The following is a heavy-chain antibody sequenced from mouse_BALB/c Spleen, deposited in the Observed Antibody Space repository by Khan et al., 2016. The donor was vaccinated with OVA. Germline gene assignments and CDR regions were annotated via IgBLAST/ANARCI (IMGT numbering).Heavy chain of an antibody. CDR2: IWSDGIT. J-gene: IGHJ4*01. Sequence: QVQLKESGPGLVAPSQCLSITCTVSGFSLTTYGVHWVRQPPGQGLEWLVVIWSDGITTYNSALKSRLSISTDNSKSQVFLKMNSLQTDDTAMYYCARGGFYAMDYWGQGTSVTVSS. CDR1: GFSLTTYG. V-gene: IGHV2-6*02. CDR3: ARGGFYAMDY.